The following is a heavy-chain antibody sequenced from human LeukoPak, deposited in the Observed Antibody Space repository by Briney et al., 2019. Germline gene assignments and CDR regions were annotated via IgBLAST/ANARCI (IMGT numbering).Heavy chain of an antibody. CDR1: GYSFTTYW. J-gene: IGHJ6*02. CDR3: ARGYSGYYYYYGMDV. Sequence: GESLKISCKTSGYSFTTYWIGWVRQMPGKGLEWMGFIYPGDSDTRYSPSFQGQVTISADKSISTAYLQWNSLKASGTAMYYCARGYSGYYYYYGMDVWGQGTSVTVSS. V-gene: IGHV5-51*01. D-gene: IGHD5-12*01. CDR2: IYPGDSDT.